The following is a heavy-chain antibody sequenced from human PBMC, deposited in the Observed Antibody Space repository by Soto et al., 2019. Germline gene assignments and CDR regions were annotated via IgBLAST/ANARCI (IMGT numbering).Heavy chain of an antibody. CDR1: GFTFSSYG. CDR3: ARDTGGVPAAPAYGMDV. CDR2: ISYDGSNK. Sequence: GGSLRLSCAASGFTFSSYGMHWVRQAPGKGLEWVAVISYDGSNKYYADSVKGRFTISRDNSKNTLYLQMNSLRAEDTAVYYCARDTGGVPAAPAYGMDVWGQGTMVTVSS. D-gene: IGHD2-2*01. J-gene: IGHJ6*02. V-gene: IGHV3-30*03.